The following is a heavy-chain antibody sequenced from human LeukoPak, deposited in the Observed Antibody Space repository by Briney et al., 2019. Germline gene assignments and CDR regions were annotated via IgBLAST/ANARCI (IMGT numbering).Heavy chain of an antibody. CDR2: KKQDRSEK. Sequence: GGSLSLSCAASGFTFTNYWMSWVRQAPGKGLELVANKKQDRSEKYYADSVKGLFTISRDNAKNSLYLQMNSLRAEDMSLYYCAKTGGFTLDWYFDLWGRGTLVTVSS. CDR3: AKTGGFTLDWYFDL. CDR1: GFTFTNYW. D-gene: IGHD3-16*01. J-gene: IGHJ2*01. V-gene: IGHV3-7*03.